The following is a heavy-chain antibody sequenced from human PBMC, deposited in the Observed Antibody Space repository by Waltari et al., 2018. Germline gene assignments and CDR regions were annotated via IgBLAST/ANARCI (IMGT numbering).Heavy chain of an antibody. Sequence: EVQLMESGGDLVQPGRSLRLSCAASVFMFDGYAVHWVRQGPGKGLEWVSAIDWRSGRIDYADSVKGRFTLSRDNTKNSLYLQMNSLRPEDTALYYCGKDLTPGGMDVWGKGTMVTVSS. D-gene: IGHD3-10*01. J-gene: IGHJ6*03. V-gene: IGHV3-9*01. CDR2: IDWRSGRI. CDR1: VFMFDGYA. CDR3: GKDLTPGGMDV.